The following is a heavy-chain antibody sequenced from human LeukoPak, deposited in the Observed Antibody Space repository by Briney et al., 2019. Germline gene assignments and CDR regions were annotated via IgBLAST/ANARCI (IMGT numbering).Heavy chain of an antibody. D-gene: IGHD2-15*01. CDR1: GGSISNYY. Sequence: SETLSLTCTVSGGSISNYYWSWIRQHPGKGLEWIGYIYYSGSTYYNPSLKSRVTISVDTSKNQFSLKLSSVTAADTAVYYCARYCSGGTYYFDYWGQGTLVTVSS. CDR3: ARYCSGGTYYFDY. CDR2: IYYSGST. V-gene: IGHV4-59*06. J-gene: IGHJ4*02.